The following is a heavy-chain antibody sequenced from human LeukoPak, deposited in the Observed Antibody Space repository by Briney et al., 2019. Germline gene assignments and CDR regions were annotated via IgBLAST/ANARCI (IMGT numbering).Heavy chain of an antibody. CDR3: ARSTIFGVVIWNYFDY. Sequence: ASVKVSCKASGYTFTSYAMHWVRQAPGQRLEWMGWINAGNGNTKYSQKFQGRVTITRDTSASTAYMELSSLRSEDTAVYYCARSTIFGVVIWNYFDYWGQGTLVTVSS. V-gene: IGHV1-3*01. J-gene: IGHJ4*02. CDR1: GYTFTSYA. D-gene: IGHD3-3*01. CDR2: INAGNGNT.